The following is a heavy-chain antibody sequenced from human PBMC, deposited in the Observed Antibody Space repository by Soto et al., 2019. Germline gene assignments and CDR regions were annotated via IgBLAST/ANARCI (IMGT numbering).Heavy chain of an antibody. D-gene: IGHD3-22*01. V-gene: IGHV3-48*02. J-gene: IGHJ4*02. CDR3: ARGLYYYDSSGYWGY. Sequence: EVQLVESGGGLVQPGGSLRLSCAASGFTFSSYSMNWVRQAPGKGLAWVSYISSSSSTIYYADSVKSRFTISRDNAKNSLYLQMNSLRDEDTAVYYCARGLYYYDSSGYWGYWGQGTLVTVSS. CDR1: GFTFSSYS. CDR2: ISSSSSTI.